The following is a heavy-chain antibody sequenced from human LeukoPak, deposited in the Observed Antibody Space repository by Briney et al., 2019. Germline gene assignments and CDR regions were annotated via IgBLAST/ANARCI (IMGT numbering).Heavy chain of an antibody. CDR1: GGSFSGYY. J-gene: IGHJ4*02. CDR2: INHSGST. Sequence: SETLSLTCAVYGGSFSGYYWSWIRQPPGKGLEWIGEINHSGSTNYNPSLKSRVTISVDKSKNQFSLKLSSVTAADTAVYYCARGTVVPAASFDYWGQGTLVTVSS. V-gene: IGHV4-34*01. D-gene: IGHD2-2*01. CDR3: ARGTVVPAASFDY.